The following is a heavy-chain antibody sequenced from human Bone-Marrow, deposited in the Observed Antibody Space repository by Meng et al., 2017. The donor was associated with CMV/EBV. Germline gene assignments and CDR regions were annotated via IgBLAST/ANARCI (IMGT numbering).Heavy chain of an antibody. D-gene: IGHD5-18*01. J-gene: IGHJ3*02. CDR2: ISSSSSYI. CDR3: AKGRGYSYGYDAFDI. CDR1: GFTFSSYS. Sequence: GGSLRLSCAASGFTFSSYSMNWVRQAPGKGLEWVSSISSSSSYIYYADSVKGRFTISRDNAKNSLYLQMNSLRAEDTALYYCAKGRGYSYGYDAFDIWGQGTMVTVSS. V-gene: IGHV3-21*04.